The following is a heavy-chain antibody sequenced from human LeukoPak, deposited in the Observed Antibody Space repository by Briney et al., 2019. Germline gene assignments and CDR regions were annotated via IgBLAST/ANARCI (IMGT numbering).Heavy chain of an antibody. J-gene: IGHJ5*02. CDR1: GGSISSSNW. D-gene: IGHD2-2*01. V-gene: IGHV4-4*02. CDR2: IYHSGST. Sequence: PSETLSLTCAVPGGSISSSNWWSWVRQPPGKGLEWIGEIYHSGSTNYNPSLKSRVTISVDKSKNQFSLKLSSVTAADTAVYYCARVRIVVVPAARAAAARGWFDPWGQGTLVTVSS. CDR3: ARVRIVVVPAARAAAARGWFDP.